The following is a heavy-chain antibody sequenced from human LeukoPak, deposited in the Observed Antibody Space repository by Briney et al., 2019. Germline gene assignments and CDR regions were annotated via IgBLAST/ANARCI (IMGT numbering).Heavy chain of an antibody. Sequence: PSETLSLTCTVSGGSISSYYWSWIRQPAGKGLECIGRIYTSGSTNYNPSLKSRVTMSVDTSKNQFSLKLSSVTAADTAVYYCARDKPFRVGYYYYMDVWGKGTTVTISS. V-gene: IGHV4-4*07. J-gene: IGHJ6*03. D-gene: IGHD2-2*01. CDR2: IYTSGST. CDR1: GGSISSYY. CDR3: ARDKPFRVGYYYYMDV.